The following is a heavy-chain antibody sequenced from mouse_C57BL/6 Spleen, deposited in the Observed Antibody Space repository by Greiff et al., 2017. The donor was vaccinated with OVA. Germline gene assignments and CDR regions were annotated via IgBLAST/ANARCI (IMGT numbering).Heavy chain of an antibody. CDR2: ISDGGSYT. CDR3: AREDWPYYYGSRTGWYFDV. J-gene: IGHJ1*03. V-gene: IGHV5-4*01. Sequence: EVQLVESGGGLVKPGGSLKLSCAASGFTFSSYAMSWVRQTPEKRLEWVATISDGGSYTYYPDNVKGRFTISRDNAKNNLYLQMSHLKSEDTAMYYCAREDWPYYYGSRTGWYFDVWGTGTTVTVSS. D-gene: IGHD1-1*01. CDR1: GFTFSSYA.